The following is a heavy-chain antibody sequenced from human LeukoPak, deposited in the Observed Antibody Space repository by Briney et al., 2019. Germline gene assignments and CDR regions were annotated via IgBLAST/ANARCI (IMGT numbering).Heavy chain of an antibody. Sequence: PGGSLRLSCAASGFTFSSYSMNWVHQAPGKGLEWVSSISSSSSYIYYADSVKGRFTISRHNAKNSLYLQMNSLRAEDTAVYYCARAKGILRYWGQGTLVTVSS. CDR3: ARAKGILRY. V-gene: IGHV3-21*01. D-gene: IGHD3-9*01. J-gene: IGHJ4*02. CDR2: ISSSSSYI. CDR1: GFTFSSYS.